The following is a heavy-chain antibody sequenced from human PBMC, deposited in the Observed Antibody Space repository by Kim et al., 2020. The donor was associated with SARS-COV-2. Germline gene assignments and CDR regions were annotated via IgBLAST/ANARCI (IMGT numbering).Heavy chain of an antibody. J-gene: IGHJ4*02. D-gene: IGHD3-22*01. CDR3: ATYKGSGSFDY. V-gene: IGHV3-53*01. CDR2: IYSGGST. Sequence: GGSLRLSCAASGFTVSSNYMSWVRQAPGKGLEWASVIYSGGSTYYADSVKGRFTISRDNSKNTLYLQMNSLRAEDTAVYYCATYKGSGSFDYWGQGTLVTVSS. CDR1: GFTVSSNY.